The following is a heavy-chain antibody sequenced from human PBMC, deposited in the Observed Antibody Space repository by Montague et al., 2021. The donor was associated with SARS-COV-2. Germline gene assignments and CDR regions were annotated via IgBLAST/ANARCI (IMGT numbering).Heavy chain of an antibody. CDR1: GFSLSTSGMC. V-gene: IGHV2-70*11. CDR2: IDWDGDK. J-gene: IGHJ6*02. CDR3: ARGPSDTYYYNGMDV. Sequence: PALAKPTKTLTLTCTFSGFSLSTSGMCMTWIRQPPGKALEWLARIDWDGDKYYNTSLKSRLTISKDTSKNLVVLTMTNMDPVDTATYYCARGPSDTYYYNGMDVWGRGTTVTVSS.